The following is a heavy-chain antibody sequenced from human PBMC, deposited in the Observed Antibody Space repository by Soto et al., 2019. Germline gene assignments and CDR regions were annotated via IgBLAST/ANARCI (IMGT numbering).Heavy chain of an antibody. J-gene: IGHJ4*02. CDR2: ISYDGSNK. Sequence: GGSLRLSCAASGFTFSSYGMHRVRQAPGKGLEWVAVISYDGSNKYYADSVKGRFTISRDNSKNTLYLQMNSLRAEDTAVYYCAKDPEVVTTLLGSFDYWGQGTLVTVSS. V-gene: IGHV3-30*18. D-gene: IGHD2-21*02. CDR1: GFTFSSYG. CDR3: AKDPEVVTTLLGSFDY.